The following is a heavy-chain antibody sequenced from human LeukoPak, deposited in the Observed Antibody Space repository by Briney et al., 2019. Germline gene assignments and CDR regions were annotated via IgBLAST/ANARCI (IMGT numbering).Heavy chain of an antibody. CDR1: GYTFTSYG. J-gene: IGHJ4*02. Sequence: ASVKVSCKASGYTFTSYGISWVRQALGQGLEWMGWISAYNGNTNYAQKLQGRVTMTTDTSTSTAYMELRSLRSDDTAVYYCARCHSIVATSPPGYWGQGTLVTVSS. D-gene: IGHD5-12*01. V-gene: IGHV1-18*01. CDR3: ARCHSIVATSPPGY. CDR2: ISAYNGNT.